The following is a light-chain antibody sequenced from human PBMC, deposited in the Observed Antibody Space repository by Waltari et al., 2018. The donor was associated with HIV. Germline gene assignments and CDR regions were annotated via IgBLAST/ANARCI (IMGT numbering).Light chain of an antibody. Sequence: QPVLTQPPSASGTPGQRVIISCSGCSSNIGRHAVSWYQHLPGPTPTLLIFGNNQRSSGVPDRCSGSKSATSASLAISGLRSVDEADYSCAAWDDSLDGPVFGGGTKLTVL. V-gene: IGLV1-44*01. J-gene: IGLJ2*01. CDR2: GNN. CDR1: SSNIGRHA. CDR3: AAWDDSLDGPV.